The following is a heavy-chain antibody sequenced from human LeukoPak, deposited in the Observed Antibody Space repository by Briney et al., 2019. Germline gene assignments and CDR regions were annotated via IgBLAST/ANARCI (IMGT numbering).Heavy chain of an antibody. J-gene: IGHJ4*02. CDR3: ARDYYDSSGMEDY. CDR2: IIPILGIG. V-gene: IGHV1-69*04. CDR1: GYTFTSYG. Sequence: GASVKVSCKASGYTFTSYGISWVRQAPGQGLEWMGRIIPILGIGNYAQKFQGRVTITADKSTSTAYMELSSLRSEDTAVYYCARDYYDSSGMEDYWGQGTLVTVSS. D-gene: IGHD3-22*01.